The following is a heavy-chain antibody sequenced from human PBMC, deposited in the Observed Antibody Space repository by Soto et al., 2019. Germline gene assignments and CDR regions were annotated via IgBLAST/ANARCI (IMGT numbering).Heavy chain of an antibody. D-gene: IGHD3-10*01. Sequence: EVQLVESGGGLVKPGGSLRLSCAASGFTFSSYSMNWVRQAPGKGLEWVSSISSSSSYIYYADSVKGRFTISRDNAKNSLYLQMNSLRAEDTAVYYCAVDSFGEGCIDYWGQGTLVTVSS. CDR2: ISSSSSYI. CDR1: GFTFSSYS. V-gene: IGHV3-21*01. CDR3: AVDSFGEGCIDY. J-gene: IGHJ4*02.